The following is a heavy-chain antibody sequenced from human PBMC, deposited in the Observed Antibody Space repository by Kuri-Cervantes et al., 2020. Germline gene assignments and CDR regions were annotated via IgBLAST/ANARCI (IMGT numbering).Heavy chain of an antibody. Sequence: SETLSLTCTVSGGSVSSGSYYCSWIRQPPGKGLEWIGSLYPSGTTYFNPSLKSRVAISVDTSKNQFSLNLTSVTAADTAVYFCAYNYDSSGYYNFDCWGQGTLVTVSS. CDR2: LYPSGTT. J-gene: IGHJ4*02. CDR1: GGSVSSGSYY. CDR3: AYNYDSSGYYNFDC. D-gene: IGHD3-22*01. V-gene: IGHV4-39*07.